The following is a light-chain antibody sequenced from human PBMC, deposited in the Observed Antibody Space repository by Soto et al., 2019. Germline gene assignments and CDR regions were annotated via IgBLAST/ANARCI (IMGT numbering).Light chain of an antibody. CDR2: ENN. CDR3: GTWDSSLSAGV. J-gene: IGLJ3*02. V-gene: IGLV1-51*02. CDR1: SSNIADNY. Sequence: QSVLTQPPSVSAAPGQKVTISCSGSSSNIADNYVSWYQQVPGTAPKLLIYENNKRPSEIPDRFSGSKSGTSATLGITGLQTGDEADYYCGTWDSSLSAGVFGGGTQLTVL.